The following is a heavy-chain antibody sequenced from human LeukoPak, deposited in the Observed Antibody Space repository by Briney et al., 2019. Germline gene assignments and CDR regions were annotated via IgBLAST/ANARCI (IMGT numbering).Heavy chain of an antibody. D-gene: IGHD3-22*01. CDR1: GFPFSSHG. Sequence: QPGGSLRLSCAASGFPFSSHGMSWVRQAPGKGLEWVSGIIGGGGSTYYADSVKGRFTISGDNSKNTLYLQMNSLRAEDTAVYYCASLDYYDSSGTGEWDYWGQGTLVTVSS. J-gene: IGHJ4*02. V-gene: IGHV3-23*01. CDR2: IIGGGGST. CDR3: ASLDYYDSSGTGEWDY.